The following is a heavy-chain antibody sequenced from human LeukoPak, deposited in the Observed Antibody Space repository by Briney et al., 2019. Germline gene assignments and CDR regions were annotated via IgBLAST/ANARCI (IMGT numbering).Heavy chain of an antibody. J-gene: IGHJ4*02. Sequence: GGSLRLSCAASGFTFSNYDMHWVRQAPGKGLEWVAFIRYDGGNEFYADSVKGRFTISRDNSKNTLYLQMNSLRAEDTAVYYCAKDRRFLEWLSNYFDYWGQGTLVTVSS. CDR3: AKDRRFLEWLSNYFDY. V-gene: IGHV3-30*02. CDR2: IRYDGGNE. D-gene: IGHD3-3*01. CDR1: GFTFSNYD.